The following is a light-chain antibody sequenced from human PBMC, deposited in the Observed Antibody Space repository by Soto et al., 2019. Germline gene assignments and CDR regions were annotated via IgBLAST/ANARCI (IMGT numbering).Light chain of an antibody. CDR3: QHYDNWPPWT. CDR2: GAS. V-gene: IGKV3-20*01. Sequence: EIVLTQSPGTLSLSPGERATLSCRAIQSVSNNYLAWYQQKPGQAPRLLIYGASNRATGIPDRFSGSGSGTEFTLTIISLQSEDFAVYYCQHYDNWPPWTFGQGTKVDIK. J-gene: IGKJ1*01. CDR1: QSVSNNY.